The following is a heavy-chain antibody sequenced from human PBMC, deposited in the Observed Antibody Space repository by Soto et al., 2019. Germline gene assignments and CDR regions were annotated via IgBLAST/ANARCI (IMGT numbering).Heavy chain of an antibody. V-gene: IGHV4-59*01. CDR3: ARGHLGITTTGTWYDFDY. CDR2: IYYSGRT. D-gene: IGHD2-15*01. CDR1: GDSISSYY. Sequence: LSLTCTVSGDSISSYYWTWIRQPPGKGLEYIGYIYYSGRTYYNPSLKSRVTISVDTFKNQFSLKLSSVTAADTAVYYCARGHLGITTTGTWYDFDYWGQGTLVTVSS. J-gene: IGHJ4*02.